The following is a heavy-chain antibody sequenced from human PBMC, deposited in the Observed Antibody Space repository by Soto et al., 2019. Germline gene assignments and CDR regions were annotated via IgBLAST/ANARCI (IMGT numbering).Heavy chain of an antibody. J-gene: IGHJ5*02. V-gene: IGHV2-5*02. D-gene: IGHD3-16*01. CDR1: GFSLTTRGVG. CDR3: AHIPNYYQYDWFDP. Sequence: QITLKESGPTLVKPTQTLTLTCTFSGFSLTTRGVGVGWIRQPPGKALECLALIYWDDDKRYSPSLQSRLSTHKXTXINQVVLTMTNVDPVDTATYYCAHIPNYYQYDWFDPWGQGTLVSVSS. CDR2: IYWDDDK.